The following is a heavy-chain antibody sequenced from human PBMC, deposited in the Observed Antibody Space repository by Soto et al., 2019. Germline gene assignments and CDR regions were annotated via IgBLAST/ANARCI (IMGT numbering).Heavy chain of an antibody. CDR2: IIPIFGTA. Sequence: VKVSCKASGGTFSSYAISWVRQAPGQGLEWMGGIIPIFGTANYAQKFQGRVTITADESTSTAYMELSSLRSEDTAVYYCARADTIPIVVVPAAIYYYYGMDVWGQGTTVTVSS. J-gene: IGHJ6*02. CDR3: ARADTIPIVVVPAAIYYYYGMDV. V-gene: IGHV1-69*13. D-gene: IGHD2-2*01. CDR1: GGTFSSYA.